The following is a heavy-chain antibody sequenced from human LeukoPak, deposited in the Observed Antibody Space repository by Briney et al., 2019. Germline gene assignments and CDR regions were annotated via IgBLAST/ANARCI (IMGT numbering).Heavy chain of an antibody. V-gene: IGHV5-51*01. CDR3: ARHPIDYGPDF. Sequence: GESLKISCKLSGYSFTSYWIAWVRQMPGKGLEWMGINWPDDSETRYSPSFQGHVTMSVYKSINTAYLHWDSLRASDTAIYFCARHPIDYGPDFWGQGTLVVVSS. J-gene: IGHJ4*02. D-gene: IGHD4/OR15-4a*01. CDR1: GYSFTSYW. CDR2: NWPDDSET.